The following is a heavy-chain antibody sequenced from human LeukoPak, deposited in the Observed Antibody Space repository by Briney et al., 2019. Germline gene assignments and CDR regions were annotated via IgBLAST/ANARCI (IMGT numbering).Heavy chain of an antibody. J-gene: IGHJ4*02. D-gene: IGHD3-10*01. V-gene: IGHV1-8*01. Sequence: ASVKVSCKASGYTFTSYDINWVRQATGQGLEWMGWMNPNSGNTGYAQKLQGRVTMTTDTSTSTAYMELRSLRSDDTAVYYCASQPYYYGSGGGRFDYWGQGTLVTVSS. CDR1: GYTFTSYD. CDR3: ASQPYYYGSGGGRFDY. CDR2: MNPNSGNT.